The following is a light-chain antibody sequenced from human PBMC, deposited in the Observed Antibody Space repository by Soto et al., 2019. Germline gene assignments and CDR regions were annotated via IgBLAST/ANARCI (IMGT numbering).Light chain of an antibody. V-gene: IGKV1-5*03. CDR2: KAS. J-gene: IGKJ1*01. CDR3: QQCNTFWT. CDR1: QSISTW. Sequence: DIQMTQSPSTLSASVGDRVTITCRASQSISTWLAWYQQKTGKAPKLLMYKASSLESGVPSRFSGSGSGTEFTLTISSLQPDDFATYYCQQCNTFWTFGQGTKVEIK.